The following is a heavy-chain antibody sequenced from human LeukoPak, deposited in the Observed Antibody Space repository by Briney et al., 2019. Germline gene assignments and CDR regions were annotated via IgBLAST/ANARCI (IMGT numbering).Heavy chain of an antibody. Sequence: PGGSLRLSCAGSGFTFSTYWMHWVRQAPGKGLVWVSHINKDGSNTNYAGSVKGRFTISRDNAKNTLYLQMSSLRAEDTAVYYCARDQSHGMDVWGQGATVTVSS. V-gene: IGHV3-74*01. J-gene: IGHJ6*02. CDR1: GFTFSTYW. CDR3: ARDQSHGMDV. CDR2: INKDGSNT.